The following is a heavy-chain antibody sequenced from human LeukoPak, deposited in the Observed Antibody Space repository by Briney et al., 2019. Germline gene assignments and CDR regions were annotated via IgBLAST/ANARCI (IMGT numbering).Heavy chain of an antibody. D-gene: IGHD5-24*01. Sequence: PGGSLRLSCAASGFTFSDYAMSWVRQAPGKGLEWVSNVSGGGGPSIFYYAGSVKGRFTISRDNSRNTIYLQMNSLRADDTAIYHCAHGGGSQFHAWGQGTLVVVSS. CDR1: GFTFSDYA. J-gene: IGHJ5*02. V-gene: IGHV3-23*01. CDR2: VSGGGGPSIF. CDR3: AHGGGSQFHA.